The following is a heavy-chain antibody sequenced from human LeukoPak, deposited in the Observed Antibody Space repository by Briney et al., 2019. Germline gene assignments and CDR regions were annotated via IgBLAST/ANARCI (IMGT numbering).Heavy chain of an antibody. D-gene: IGHD3-22*01. CDR2: IYYSGST. CDR3: ARDFRGGYYSN. CDR1: GGSISSYY. V-gene: IGHV4-59*01. J-gene: IGHJ4*02. Sequence: ASETLSLTCTVSGGSISSYYWSWIRQPPGKGLEWIGYIYYSGSTNYNPSLKSRVTISVDTSKNQFSLKLSSVTAADTAVYYCARDFRGGYYSNWGQGTLVTVSS.